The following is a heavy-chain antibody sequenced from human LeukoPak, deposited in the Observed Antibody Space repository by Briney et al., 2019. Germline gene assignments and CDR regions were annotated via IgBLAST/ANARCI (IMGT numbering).Heavy chain of an antibody. J-gene: IGHJ5*02. CDR3: ARDITMVRGVIGWFDP. D-gene: IGHD3-10*01. CDR1: GYTFTSYG. Sequence: GASVKVSCKASGYTFTSYGISWVRQAPGQGLEWMGWISAYNGNTNYAQKLQGRVTMTTDTSTSTAYMELRSLRSDDTAVYYCARDITMVRGVIGWFDPWGQGTLVTVSS. CDR2: ISAYNGNT. V-gene: IGHV1-18*01.